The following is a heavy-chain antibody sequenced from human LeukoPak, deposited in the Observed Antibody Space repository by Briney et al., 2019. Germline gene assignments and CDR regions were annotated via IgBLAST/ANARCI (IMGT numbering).Heavy chain of an antibody. CDR3: ARGLWSGYYTADY. V-gene: IGHV1-69*05. D-gene: IGHD3-3*01. CDR1: GGTFSSYA. J-gene: IGHJ4*02. CDR2: IIPIFGTA. Sequence: GASVKVSCKASGGTFSSYAISWVRQAPGQGLEWMGGIIPIFGTANYAQKFQGRVTITTDESTSTAYMELSSLRSEDTAVYYCARGLWSGYYTADYWGQGTLVTVSS.